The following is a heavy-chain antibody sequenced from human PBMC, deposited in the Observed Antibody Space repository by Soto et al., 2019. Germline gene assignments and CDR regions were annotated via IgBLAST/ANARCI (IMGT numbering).Heavy chain of an antibody. V-gene: IGHV3-74*01. D-gene: IGHD1-26*01. CDR1: GFTLSYYW. Sequence: EVQLVESGGGLVRPGGSLRLSFAASGFTLSYYWMHWVRKAPGKGLVWVSRIHSDGSSTTYADFVKGRFIISRDNARNTVDLQMNSVRVEDTAVYYCARGDRGAFDLWGQGTVVTVSS. CDR3: ARGDRGAFDL. CDR2: IHSDGSST. J-gene: IGHJ3*01.